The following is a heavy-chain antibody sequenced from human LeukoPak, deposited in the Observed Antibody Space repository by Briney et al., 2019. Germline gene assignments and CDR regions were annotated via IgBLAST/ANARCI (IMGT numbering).Heavy chain of an antibody. CDR3: ARRYYGSSSFDY. CDR1: GGSFSGYY. J-gene: IGHJ4*02. V-gene: IGHV4-34*01. Sequence: PSETLSLTCAVYGGSFSGYYWSWIRQPPGKGLEWIGSIYYSGSSYYNPSLKNRVTISLDTSKNQFSLKLSSVTAADTAVYYCARRYYGSSSFDYWGQGTLVTVSS. D-gene: IGHD3-10*01. CDR2: IYYSGSS.